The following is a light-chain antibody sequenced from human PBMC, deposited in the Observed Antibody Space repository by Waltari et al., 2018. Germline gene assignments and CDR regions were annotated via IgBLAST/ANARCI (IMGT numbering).Light chain of an antibody. CDR3: CSYAGNYLRV. J-gene: IGLJ3*02. Sequence: SALTQPRSLSGSPRQSVTISCTGTRSAVGGYNYFSWYQQYPGRAPNVVISNVSKRPSGVPDRFSGSKSGNTASLTISGLQAEDEADYYCCSYAGNYLRVFGGGTRLTVL. CDR1: RSAVGGYNY. V-gene: IGLV2-11*01. CDR2: NVS.